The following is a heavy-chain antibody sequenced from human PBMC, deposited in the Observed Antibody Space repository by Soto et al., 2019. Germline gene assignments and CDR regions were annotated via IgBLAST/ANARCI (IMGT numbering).Heavy chain of an antibody. J-gene: IGHJ4*02. CDR3: AKEGNIGSSSWYYFDY. V-gene: IGHV3-33*06. CDR1: GFTFRSNG. Sequence: QVQLVESGGGVVQPGRSLRLSCAASGFTFRSNGMHWVRQAPGKGLEWVATIWYDSSNKYYADSVKGRFTISRDNSKNTLYLHMNNLRAEDKSIYYCAKEGNIGSSSWYYFDYWGQGTLVTVSS. CDR2: IWYDSSNK. D-gene: IGHD6-13*01.